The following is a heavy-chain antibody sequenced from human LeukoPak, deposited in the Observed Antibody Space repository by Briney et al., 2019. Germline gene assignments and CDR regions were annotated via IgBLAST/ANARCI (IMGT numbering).Heavy chain of an antibody. D-gene: IGHD2-15*01. CDR2: INHSGSN. CDR1: GGSFSGYY. J-gene: IGHJ3*02. Sequence: PSETLSLTCAGYGGSFSGYYWSWLRQPPGKGREWIGEINHSGSNKYNPSLKSRVTISVDTSKNQFSLKLSSVTAADTAVYYCARGVVGAKRDAFDIWGQGTMVTVSS. V-gene: IGHV4-34*01. CDR3: ARGVVGAKRDAFDI.